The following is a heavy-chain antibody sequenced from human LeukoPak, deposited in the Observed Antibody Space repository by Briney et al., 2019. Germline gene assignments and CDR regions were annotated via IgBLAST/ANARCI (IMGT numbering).Heavy chain of an antibody. Sequence: ASVKVSCKASGYTFTSYGISWVRQAPGQGLEWMGWISAYNGNTNYAQKLQGRVTMTTDTSTSTAYMELRSLRSEDTAVYYCAREPEVVAATRFGYFQHWGQGTLVTVSS. V-gene: IGHV1-18*01. J-gene: IGHJ1*01. CDR3: AREPEVVAATRFGYFQH. D-gene: IGHD2-15*01. CDR2: ISAYNGNT. CDR1: GYTFTSYG.